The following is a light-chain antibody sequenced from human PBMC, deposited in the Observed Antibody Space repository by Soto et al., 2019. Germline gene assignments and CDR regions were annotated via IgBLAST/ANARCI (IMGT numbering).Light chain of an antibody. J-gene: IGLJ1*01. CDR1: STDVGGYYY. CDR3: CSYAGRDTHYV. CDR2: DVS. V-gene: IGLV2-11*01. Sequence: QSALTQPRSVSGSPGQSVTISCTGTSTDVGGYYYVSWYQQHLGKVPKLMLYDVSERPSGVPDRFAGSKSGNTASLTISGLQAEDEVDYYCCSYAGRDTHYVFGSGTKVTVL.